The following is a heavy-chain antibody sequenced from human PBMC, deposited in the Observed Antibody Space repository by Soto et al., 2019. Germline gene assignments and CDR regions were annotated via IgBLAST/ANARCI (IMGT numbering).Heavy chain of an antibody. Sequence: HPGGSLRLSCTASGFTFSSFAMSWVRQAPGKGLEWVSAISSNGVSTFYGDSVKGRFTISRDNSKNTLWLQMRSLRAEDTAVYYCAKDLRGHDSNFDYWGQGTLVTVSS. CDR1: GFTFSSFA. D-gene: IGHD3-3*01. CDR2: ISSNGVST. J-gene: IGHJ4*02. CDR3: AKDLRGHDSNFDY. V-gene: IGHV3-23*01.